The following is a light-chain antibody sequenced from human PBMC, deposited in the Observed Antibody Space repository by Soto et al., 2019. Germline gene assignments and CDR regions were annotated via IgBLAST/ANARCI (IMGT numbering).Light chain of an antibody. V-gene: IGKV3-20*01. CDR1: QSVTSNY. CDR2: GAS. CDR3: QHYVSPPIT. J-gene: IGKJ5*01. Sequence: EIVMTQSPATLSVSPGERATLSCRASQSVTSNYLAWYQQKPGQAPRLLVYGASSRATGISDRFSGSGSGTDFTLTIRRLEPEDFAVYYCQHYVSPPITFGQGTRLEI.